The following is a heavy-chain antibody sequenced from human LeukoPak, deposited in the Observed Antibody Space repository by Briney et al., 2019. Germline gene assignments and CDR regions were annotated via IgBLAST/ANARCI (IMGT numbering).Heavy chain of an antibody. CDR2: ISDYEGTT. CDR3: SRDRDYGDYVHDAFHI. CDR1: GYTFTGYG. Sequence: AAVKVSCTASGYTFTGYGISWVRQAPGQGLEWMGWISDYEGTTNYAQKLQGRVNMTTHTSTSTAYMELRSLRSDDTAVYYCSRDRDYGDYVHDAFHIWGQGTMVTVSS. J-gene: IGHJ3*02. V-gene: IGHV1-18*01. D-gene: IGHD4-17*01.